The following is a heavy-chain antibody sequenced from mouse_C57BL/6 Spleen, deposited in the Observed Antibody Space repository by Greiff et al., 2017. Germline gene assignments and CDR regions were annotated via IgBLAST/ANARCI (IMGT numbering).Heavy chain of an antibody. CDR1: GYTFTDYE. D-gene: IGHD2-5*01. CDR2: IDPETGGT. CDR3: TRWSYYSNHWYFDV. J-gene: IGHJ1*03. V-gene: IGHV1-15*01. Sequence: QVQLKESGAELVRPGASVTLSCKASGYTFTDYEMHWVKQTPVHGLEWIGAIDPETGGTAYNQKFKGKAILTADKSSSTAYMELRSLTSEDSAVYYCTRWSYYSNHWYFDVWGTGTTVTVSS.